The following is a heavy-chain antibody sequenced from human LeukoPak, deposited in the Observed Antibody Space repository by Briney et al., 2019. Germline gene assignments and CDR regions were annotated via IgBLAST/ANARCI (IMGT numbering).Heavy chain of an antibody. V-gene: IGHV1-2*02. CDR1: GYTFSAYY. D-gene: IGHD1-26*01. J-gene: IGHJ4*02. CDR3: ARHRNSQTAGAGDY. CDR2: INPNTGGP. Sequence: ASVTVSCKASGYTFSAYYIHWVRQAPGQGLEWMGWINPNTGGPYYPQKFQGKVTMTWDSSVNTAYMELTSVTSDDTAIYYCARHRNSQTAGAGDYWGQGTLVTVSS.